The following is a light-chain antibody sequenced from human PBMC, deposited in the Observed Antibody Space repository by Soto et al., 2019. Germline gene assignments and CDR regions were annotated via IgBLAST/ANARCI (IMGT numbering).Light chain of an antibody. CDR3: QQYDNLPLI. J-gene: IGKJ5*01. V-gene: IGKV1-33*01. CDR2: DAS. Sequence: MTQSPSSLSASVGDRVTITCQATQDIRKYLNWYQQKQGKXXKXXIYDASSLETGVPSRFSEIVSGTDFTFNISSLQPEDGKTDDCQQYDNLPLIFGLGTLLEIK. CDR1: QDIRKY.